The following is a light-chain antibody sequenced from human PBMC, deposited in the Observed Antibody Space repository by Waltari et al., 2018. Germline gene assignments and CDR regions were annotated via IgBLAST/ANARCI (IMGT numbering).Light chain of an antibody. V-gene: IGKV4-1*01. Sequence: DIVMTQSPDSLAVSLGERAAINDKSSQSVVFNSKNKNYIPWYQKKPGQPPKLLIYGASTRDAGVPGIVSSSGSATAVTLTISSLQREDVAVYYCQQYHSVPFTFGGGTKVEIQ. CDR3: QQYHSVPFT. CDR1: QSVVFNSKNKNY. CDR2: GAS. J-gene: IGKJ4*01.